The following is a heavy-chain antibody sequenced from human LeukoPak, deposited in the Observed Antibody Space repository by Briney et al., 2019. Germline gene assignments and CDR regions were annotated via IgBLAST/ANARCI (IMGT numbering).Heavy chain of an antibody. J-gene: IGHJ5*02. CDR1: GGSISSYY. V-gene: IGHV4-59*08. D-gene: IGHD3-22*01. CDR2: IYYSGST. CDR3: ARLLYYYDSSGYLNRFDP. Sequence: SETLSLTCTVSGGSISSYYWSWIRQPPGKGLEWIGYIYYSGSTNYNPSLKSRVTISVDTSKNQFSLKLSSVTAADTAVYYCARLLYYYDSSGYLNRFDPWGQGTLVTVSS.